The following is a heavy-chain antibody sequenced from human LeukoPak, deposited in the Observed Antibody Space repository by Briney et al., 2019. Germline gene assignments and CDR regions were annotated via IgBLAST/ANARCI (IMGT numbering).Heavy chain of an antibody. J-gene: IGHJ6*02. Sequence: ASVKVSCKASGYIHWVRQAPGQGLEWMGRINPNSGGTNYAQKFQGRVTMTRDTSISTAYMELSSLRSEDTAVYYCARGLAGSPWYYYGMDVWGQGTTVTVSS. CDR2: INPNSGGT. V-gene: IGHV1-2*02. CDR1: GY. CDR3: ARGLAGSPWYYYGMDV. D-gene: IGHD6-19*01.